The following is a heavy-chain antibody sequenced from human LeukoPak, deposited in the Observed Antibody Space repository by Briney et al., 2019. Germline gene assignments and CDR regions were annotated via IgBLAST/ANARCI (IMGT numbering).Heavy chain of an antibody. CDR3: AKDPITIFVRGEYNNWFDP. V-gene: IGHV3-7*01. CDR1: GFTFSSYW. J-gene: IGHJ5*02. D-gene: IGHD3-9*01. CDR2: IKQDGSEK. Sequence: GGSLRLSCAASGFTFSSYWMSWVRQAPGKGLEWVANIKQDGSEKYYVDSVKGRFTISRDNAKNSLYLQMNSLRAEDTAVYYCAKDPITIFVRGEYNNWFDPWGQGTLVTVSS.